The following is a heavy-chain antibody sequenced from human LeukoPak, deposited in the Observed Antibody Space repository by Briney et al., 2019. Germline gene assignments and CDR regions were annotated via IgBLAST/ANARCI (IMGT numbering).Heavy chain of an antibody. V-gene: IGHV3-30*18. J-gene: IGHJ4*02. CDR1: GFTFSRYV. Sequence: GGSLRLSCAASGFTFSRYVMYWVRQAPGKGLEWVAVLSYDGSNKYYADSVKGRFTISRDISKNTLFLQINSLRAEDTAVYYCAKDLSYGYGPAPDYWGRGTLVTVSS. CDR3: AKDLSYGYGPAPDY. CDR2: LSYDGSNK. D-gene: IGHD5-18*01.